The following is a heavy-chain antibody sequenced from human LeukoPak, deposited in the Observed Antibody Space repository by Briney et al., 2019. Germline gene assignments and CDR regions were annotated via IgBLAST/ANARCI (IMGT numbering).Heavy chain of an antibody. CDR3: SKASRDGYNQTFDH. CDR2: IYPSGSET. V-gene: IGHV5-51*01. J-gene: IGHJ4*02. D-gene: IGHD5-24*01. CDR1: GYSLNSYC. Sequence: GGSLKIFRKGLGYSLNSYCNALVRQSPGKGVEWMGIIYPSGSETRYAPSFQCQVSISADSSTSTDYLHWGSLSASDTAMYYCSKASRDGYNQTFDHWGQGTLVTVSS.